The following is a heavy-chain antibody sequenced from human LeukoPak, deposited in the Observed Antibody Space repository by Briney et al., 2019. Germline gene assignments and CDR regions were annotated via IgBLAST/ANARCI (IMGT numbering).Heavy chain of an antibody. Sequence: SQTLSLTCAISGDSVSSNSAAWNWIRQSPSRGLEWLGRTYYRSKWYNDYAVSVKSRITINPDTSKNQFSLQLNSVTPEDTAVCYCARNVDTAMVTGYYYGMDVWGQGTTVTVSS. CDR2: TYYRSKWYN. CDR1: GDSVSSNSAA. CDR3: ARNVDTAMVTGYYYGMDV. J-gene: IGHJ6*02. D-gene: IGHD5-18*01. V-gene: IGHV6-1*01.